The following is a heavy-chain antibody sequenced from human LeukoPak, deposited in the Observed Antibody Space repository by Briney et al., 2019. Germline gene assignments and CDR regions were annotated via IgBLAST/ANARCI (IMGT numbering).Heavy chain of an antibody. CDR2: IWYDGSNK. D-gene: IGHD1-26*01. V-gene: IGHV3-33*01. J-gene: IGHJ4*02. CDR1: GFTFSGHG. CDR3: ARDRGVGATTPLGY. Sequence: GGSLRLSCAASGFTFSGHGMHWVRQAPGKGLEWVAVIWYDGSNKYYADSVKGRFTISRDNSKNTLYLQMNSLRAEDTAVYYCARDRGVGATTPLGYWGQGTLVTVSS.